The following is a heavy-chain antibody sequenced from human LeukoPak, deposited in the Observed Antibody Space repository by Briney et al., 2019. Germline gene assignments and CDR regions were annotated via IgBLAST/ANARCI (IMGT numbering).Heavy chain of an antibody. CDR3: GQDPNGNYIGAFDF. J-gene: IGHJ3*01. D-gene: IGHD4-17*01. V-gene: IGHV3-23*01. CDR1: GLIFHNYA. CDR2: ILGGGGT. Sequence: GGSLRLSCAASGLIFHNYALVWIRRAPGKGPEWVSAILGGGGTFYADAVKGRFTISRDKSKNTLYLQMNSLRAEDTATYYCGQDPNGNYIGAFDFWGRGTMVTVSS.